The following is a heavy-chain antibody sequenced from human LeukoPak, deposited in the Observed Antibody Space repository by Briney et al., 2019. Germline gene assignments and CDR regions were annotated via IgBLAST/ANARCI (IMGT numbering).Heavy chain of an antibody. Sequence: TGGSLRLSCTASGFTFSSYAMSWVRQAPGKGLEWVSAISGSGDSTYYGDSVKGRFTISRDNSKNTLYLQMNSLRAEDTAVYYCAKDSGSGSYYLSGYYYYGMDVWGQGTTVTVSS. CDR3: AKDSGSGSYYLSGYYYYGMDV. D-gene: IGHD3-10*01. V-gene: IGHV3-23*01. CDR1: GFTFSSYA. J-gene: IGHJ6*02. CDR2: ISGSGDST.